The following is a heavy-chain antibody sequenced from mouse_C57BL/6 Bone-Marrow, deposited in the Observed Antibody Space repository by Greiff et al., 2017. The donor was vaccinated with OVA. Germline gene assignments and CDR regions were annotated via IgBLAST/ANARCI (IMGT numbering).Heavy chain of an antibody. V-gene: IGHV10-3*01. CDR1: GFTFNTYA. D-gene: IGHD1-1*01. CDR3: VRGPHYDYGSPYYAMDY. CDR2: IRSKSSNYAT. J-gene: IGHJ4*01. Sequence: GGGLVQPKGSLKLSCAASGFTFNTYAMHWVRQAPGKGLEWVARIRSKSSNYATYYADSVKDRFTISRDDSQSMLYLQMNNLKTEDTAMYYCVRGPHYDYGSPYYAMDYWGQGTSVTVSS.